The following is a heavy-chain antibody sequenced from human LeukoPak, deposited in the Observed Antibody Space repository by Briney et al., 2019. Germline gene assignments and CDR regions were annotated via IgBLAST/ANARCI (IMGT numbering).Heavy chain of an antibody. Sequence: GGSLRLSCAASGFTSSSFAMSWVRQAPGKGLEWVSTFSGTSYSTYYADSVKGRFTITRDNSKNTLYLEMNSLRVEDTAVYYCAKGRCPSISCSSDFWRQGTLVTVST. D-gene: IGHD2-2*01. CDR3: AKGRCPSISCSSDF. J-gene: IGHJ4*02. CDR1: GFTSSSFA. CDR2: FSGTSYST. V-gene: IGHV3-23*01.